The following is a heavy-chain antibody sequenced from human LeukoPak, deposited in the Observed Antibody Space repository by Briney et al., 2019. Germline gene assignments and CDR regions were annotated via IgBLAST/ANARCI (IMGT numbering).Heavy chain of an antibody. CDR1: GFTFSNYA. Sequence: PGGSLRLSCAASGFTFSNYAMSWVRQAPGKGLEWVAVISYDGSNKYYADSVKGRFTISRDNSKNTLYLQMNSLRAEDTAVYYCARDQSDYAFGPWGQGTLVTVSS. J-gene: IGHJ5*02. CDR3: ARDQSDYAFGP. CDR2: ISYDGSNK. V-gene: IGHV3-30*03. D-gene: IGHD3-16*01.